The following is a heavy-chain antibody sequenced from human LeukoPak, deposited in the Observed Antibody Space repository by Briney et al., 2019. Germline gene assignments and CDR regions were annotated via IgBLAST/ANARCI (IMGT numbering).Heavy chain of an antibody. V-gene: IGHV3-30*04. J-gene: IGHJ4*02. D-gene: IGHD6-19*01. CDR2: ISYDGSNK. CDR1: GFTFSSYA. CDR3: ARDPRVGSGWYGGFDY. Sequence: PGRSLRLSCAASGFTFSSYAMHWVRQAPGKGLEWVAVISYDGSNKYYADSVKGRFTISRDNSKNTLYLQMNSLRAEDTAVYYCARDPRVGSGWYGGFDYWGQGTLVTVSS.